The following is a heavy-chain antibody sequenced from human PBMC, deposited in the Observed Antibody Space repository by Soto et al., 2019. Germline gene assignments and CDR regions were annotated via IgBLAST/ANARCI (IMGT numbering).Heavy chain of an antibody. V-gene: IGHV1-69*12. CDR1: GGTFSNYA. CDR3: ATSPYSYDTSGYLDY. D-gene: IGHD3-22*01. CDR2: IIPLFGTT. Sequence: QVQLVQSGAEVKKPGSSVTVSCRASGGTFSNYAINWVRQAPGQGLEWMAGIIPLFGTTNYAQKFQGRVTITADESTSTAYMELTSLRSEDTAVFYFATSPYSYDTSGYLDYWGQGTLVTVSS. J-gene: IGHJ4*02.